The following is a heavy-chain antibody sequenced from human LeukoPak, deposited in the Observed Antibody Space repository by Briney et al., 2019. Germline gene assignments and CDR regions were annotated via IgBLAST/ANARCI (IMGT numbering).Heavy chain of an antibody. Sequence: SGGSLRLSCAASGFTFSSYSMNWVRQAPGKGLEWVSYISSSSSTIYYADSEKGRFTISRDNAKNSLYLHMNSLRDEDTAVYYCARSWFGELAFDYWGQGTLVAVSS. CDR2: ISSSSSTI. D-gene: IGHD3-10*01. CDR3: ARSWFGELAFDY. J-gene: IGHJ4*02. CDR1: GFTFSSYS. V-gene: IGHV3-48*02.